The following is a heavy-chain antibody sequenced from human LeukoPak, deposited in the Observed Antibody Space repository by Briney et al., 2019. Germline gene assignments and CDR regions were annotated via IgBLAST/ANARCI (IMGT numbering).Heavy chain of an antibody. Sequence: GGSLRLSCAASGFTFSSYGMHWVRQAPGKGLEWVAVISYDGSNKYYADSVKGRFTISRDNSKNTLYLQMNSLRAEDTAVYHCAKVRAYYYGMDVWGQGTTVTVSS. CDR3: AKVRAYYYGMDV. CDR2: ISYDGSNK. J-gene: IGHJ6*02. V-gene: IGHV3-30*18. CDR1: GFTFSSYG.